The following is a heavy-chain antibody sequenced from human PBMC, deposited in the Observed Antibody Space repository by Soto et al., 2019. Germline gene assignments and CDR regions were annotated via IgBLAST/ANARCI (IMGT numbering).Heavy chain of an antibody. V-gene: IGHV3-43*01. CDR1: GFTFDDYT. Sequence: GGSLRLSCAASGFTFDDYTMHWVRQAPGKGLEWVSLISWDGGSTYYADSVKGRFTISRDNSKNSLYLQMNSLRTEDTALYYCSRMVAARPTLTTGARVSSTGTGAHWGRGTLVTVSS. CDR3: SRMVAARPTLTTGARVSSTGTGAH. CDR2: ISWDGGST. D-gene: IGHD6-6*01. J-gene: IGHJ4*02.